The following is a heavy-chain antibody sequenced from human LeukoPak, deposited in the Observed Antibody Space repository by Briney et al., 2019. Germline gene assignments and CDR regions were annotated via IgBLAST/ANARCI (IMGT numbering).Heavy chain of an antibody. CDR2: IYYSGST. CDR3: ARDPFGLSLDY. CDR1: GGSISSYY. D-gene: IGHD2/OR15-2a*01. Sequence: SETLSLTCTVSGGSISSYYWSWIRQPPGKGLEWIGSIYYSGSTYYNPSLKSRVTISVDTSKNQFSLKPSSVTAADTAVYYCARDPFGLSLDYWGQGTLVTVSS. J-gene: IGHJ4*02. V-gene: IGHV4-59*12.